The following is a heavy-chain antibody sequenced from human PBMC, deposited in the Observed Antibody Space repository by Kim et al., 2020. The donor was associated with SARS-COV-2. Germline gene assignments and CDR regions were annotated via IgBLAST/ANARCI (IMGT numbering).Heavy chain of an antibody. CDR2: ISSSSSYI. J-gene: IGHJ4*02. CDR1: GFTFSSYS. CDR3: ARVLAAAGTNNY. D-gene: IGHD6-13*01. Sequence: GGSLRLSCAASGFTFSSYSMNWVRQAPGKGLEWVSSISSSSSYIYYADSVKGRFTISRDNAKNSLYLQMNSLRAEDTAVYYCARVLAAAGTNNYWGQGTLVTVSS. V-gene: IGHV3-21*01.